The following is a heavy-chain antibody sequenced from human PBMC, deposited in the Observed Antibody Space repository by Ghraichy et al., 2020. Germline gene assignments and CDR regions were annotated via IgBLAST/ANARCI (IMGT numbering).Heavy chain of an antibody. CDR2: IYYSGST. V-gene: IGHV4-59*01. CDR3: ARGLRQDFWSGYYPNWFDP. D-gene: IGHD3-3*01. CDR1: GGSISSYH. Sequence: SETLSLTCTVSGGSISSYHWSWIRQPPGKGLEYIGYIYYSGSTNYNPSLKSRVTISVDTSKNQFSLKLSSVTAADTAVYYCARGLRQDFWSGYYPNWFDPWGQGTLVTVSS. J-gene: IGHJ5*02.